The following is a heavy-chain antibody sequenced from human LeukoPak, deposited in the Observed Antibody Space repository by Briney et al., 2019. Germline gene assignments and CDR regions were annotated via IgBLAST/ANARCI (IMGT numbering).Heavy chain of an antibody. J-gene: IGHJ4*02. CDR2: IYYSGST. V-gene: IGHV4-59*01. Sequence: SETLSLTCTASGGSISSYYWNWIRQPPGKGLEWIGYIYYSGSTNYNPYLKSRVTISVDTSKIQFALKLSSVTAADTALYYCARDRYSYGYPDYWGQGTLVTVSS. D-gene: IGHD5-18*01. CDR1: GGSISSYY. CDR3: ARDRYSYGYPDY.